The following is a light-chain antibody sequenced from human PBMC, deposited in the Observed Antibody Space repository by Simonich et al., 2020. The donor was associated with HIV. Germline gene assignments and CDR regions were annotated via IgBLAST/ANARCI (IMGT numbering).Light chain of an antibody. Sequence: EIVMTQSPATLSVSPGERAPLSCRASQNVASNLAWYQQKPGQAPRLLIYGASSRATGIPDRFSGSGFGTELTLTISSLQSEDFAVYYCQQYNNWPRTFGQGTKVEIK. CDR1: QNVASN. CDR3: QQYNNWPRT. CDR2: GAS. J-gene: IGKJ1*01. V-gene: IGKV3D-15*01.